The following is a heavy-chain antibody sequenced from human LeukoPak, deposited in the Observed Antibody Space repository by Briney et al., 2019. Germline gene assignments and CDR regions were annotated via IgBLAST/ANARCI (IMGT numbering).Heavy chain of an antibody. D-gene: IGHD3/OR15-3a*01. CDR2: ISGSRTYI. CDR1: GFTFSSYN. Sequence: GGSLRLSCATSGFTFSSYNMNWVRQAPGKGLEWVSSISGSRTYIYYADSVKGRFTISRDNSKNTLYLQMNSLRAEDTAVYYCARSSLGLVITNWFDPWGQGTLVTVSS. V-gene: IGHV3-21*01. CDR3: ARSSLGLVITNWFDP. J-gene: IGHJ5*02.